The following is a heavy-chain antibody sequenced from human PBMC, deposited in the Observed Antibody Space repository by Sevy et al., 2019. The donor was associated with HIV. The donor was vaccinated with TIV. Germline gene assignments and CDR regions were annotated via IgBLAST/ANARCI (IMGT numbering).Heavy chain of an antibody. CDR1: GFTFRNFW. J-gene: IGHJ6*02. D-gene: IGHD3-10*01. V-gene: IGHV3-7*01. CDR3: AKSYFGSGTSYGMDL. Sequence: GGSLRLPCAVSGFTFRNFWMSWVRKAPGRGLEGVANIRQDGGEKYYVNSVRGRFTISRDNAKNSLFLQLNSLRADDTAIYYCAKSYFGSGTSYGMDLWGRGTTVTVSS. CDR2: IRQDGGEK.